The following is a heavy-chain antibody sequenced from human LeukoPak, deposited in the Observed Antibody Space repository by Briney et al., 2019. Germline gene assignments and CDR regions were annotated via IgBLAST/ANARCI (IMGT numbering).Heavy chain of an antibody. Sequence: SETLSLTCAVSGGSVSGYYWSWIRQPPGKGLEWIGEINHSGSTNYNPSLKSRVTISVDTSKNQFSLKLSSVTAADTAVYYCGRCGYSYGYYYYGMDVWGQGTTVTVSS. V-gene: IGHV4-34*01. CDR2: INHSGST. CDR3: GRCGYSYGYYYYGMDV. J-gene: IGHJ6*02. CDR1: GGSVSGYY. D-gene: IGHD5-18*01.